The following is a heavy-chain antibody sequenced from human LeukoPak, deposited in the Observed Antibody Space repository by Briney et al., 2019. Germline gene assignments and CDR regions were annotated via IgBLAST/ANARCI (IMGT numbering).Heavy chain of an antibody. CDR1: GFTFSSYG. CDR3: ANVDVGATRPARFDY. V-gene: IGHV3-30*02. D-gene: IGHD1-26*01. CDR2: IRYDGSNK. J-gene: IGHJ4*02. Sequence: GGSLRLSCAASGFTFSSYGMHWVRQAPGKVLEWVAFIRYDGSNKFYADSVKGQFTIYRDNSKNTLYLQMNSLRAEDTAVYYCANVDVGATRPARFDYWGQGTLVTVSS.